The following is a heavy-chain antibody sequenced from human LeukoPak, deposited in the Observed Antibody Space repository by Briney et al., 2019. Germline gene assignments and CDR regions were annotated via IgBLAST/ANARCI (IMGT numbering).Heavy chain of an antibody. CDR3: ARDGYYTSGRNSYFDY. V-gene: IGHV3-21*01. CDR1: GLTFSGYS. J-gene: IGHJ4*02. CDR2: ISSRSNYI. Sequence: PGGSLRLSCAASGLTFSGYSMNWVRQAPGKGLEWVSSISSRSNYIYYADSVKGRFTISRDNAKNSLYLQMNSLRAEDTGVYYCARDGYYTSGRNSYFDYWGQGTPVTVSS. D-gene: IGHD3-10*01.